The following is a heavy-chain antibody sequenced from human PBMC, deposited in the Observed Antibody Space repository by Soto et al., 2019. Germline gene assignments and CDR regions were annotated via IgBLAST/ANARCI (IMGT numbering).Heavy chain of an antibody. CDR3: ARDLRAQNYYYYMDV. CDR1: GFTFSDYY. J-gene: IGHJ6*03. Sequence: GGSLRLSCAASGFTFSDYYMSWIRQAPGKGLEWVSYISSSGSTIYYADSVKGRFTISRDNAKNSLYLQMNSLRAEDTAVYYCARDLRAQNYYYYMDVWGKGTTVTVSS. V-gene: IGHV3-11*01. CDR2: ISSSGSTI.